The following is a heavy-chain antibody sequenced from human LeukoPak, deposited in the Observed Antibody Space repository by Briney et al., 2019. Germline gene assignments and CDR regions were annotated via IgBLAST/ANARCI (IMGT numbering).Heavy chain of an antibody. D-gene: IGHD4-17*01. J-gene: IGHJ3*02. CDR3: ARSRGYGDYLDAFDI. Sequence: PSETLSLTCAVYGGSFSDYYWSWIRQPPGKGLEWIGEINHSGSTNYNPSLKSRVTISVDTSKNQFSLKLSSVTAADTAVYYCARSRGYGDYLDAFDIWGQGTMVTVSS. CDR2: INHSGST. V-gene: IGHV4-34*01. CDR1: GGSFSDYY.